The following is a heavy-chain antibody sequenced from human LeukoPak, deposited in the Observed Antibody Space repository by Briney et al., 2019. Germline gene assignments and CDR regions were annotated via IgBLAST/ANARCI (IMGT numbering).Heavy chain of an antibody. CDR3: ARHEDVVSFVSSFDP. D-gene: IGHD5/OR15-5a*01. V-gene: IGHV4-39*01. J-gene: IGHJ5*02. CDR1: GGSFSSYY. CDR2: IYYSGST. Sequence: RASETLSLTCAVYGGSFSSYYWGWIRQPPGKGLEWIGSIYYSGSTYYNPSLKSRVTISVDTSKNQFSLKLSSVTAADTAVYYCARHEDVVSFVSSFDPWGQGTLVTVSS.